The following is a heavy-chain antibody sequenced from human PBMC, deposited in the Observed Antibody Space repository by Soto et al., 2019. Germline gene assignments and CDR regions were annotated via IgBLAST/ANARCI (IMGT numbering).Heavy chain of an antibody. V-gene: IGHV3-30*18. CDR2: ILYDGSKE. CDR3: AKGLALMADH. D-gene: IGHD2-21*01. CDR1: GFSFNTYV. J-gene: IGHJ4*02. Sequence: GGSLTLSXTDSGFSFNTYVMDWVRQAPGKGLEWVARILYDGSKEYYADPVKGRFTISRDNSKNTLYLQMDRLRVEDTAVYFCAKGLALMADHWGQGTPVTVSS.